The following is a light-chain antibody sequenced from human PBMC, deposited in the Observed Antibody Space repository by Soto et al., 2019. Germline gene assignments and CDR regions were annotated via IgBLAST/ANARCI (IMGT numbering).Light chain of an antibody. Sequence: DIQMTQSPSSLSASLGDRVTITCRPSESIRNELNWFQQRPGKAPRLLIYDTFTLRSGVPSRFSGSVSGTEFSLTISSLQAGDSAIYYCQQSFTTPWTFGQGTKVEI. V-gene: IGKV1-39*01. J-gene: IGKJ1*01. CDR1: ESIRNE. CDR2: DTF. CDR3: QQSFTTPWT.